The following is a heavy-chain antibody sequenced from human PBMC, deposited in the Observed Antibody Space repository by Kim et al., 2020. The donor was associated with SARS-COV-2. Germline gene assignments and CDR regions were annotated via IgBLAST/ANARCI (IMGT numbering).Heavy chain of an antibody. Sequence: GESLKISCEGYGFDFSNYWIACVRQMPGKGLEWMGMIYAGDSQTRYSPSFQGQVTISVDKSIGTAYLQWSSLQASDTAKYYCARPRYSTSWYGMDVWGQGTTVTVSS. CDR3: ARPRYSTSWYGMDV. CDR1: GFDFSNYW. V-gene: IGHV5-51*01. D-gene: IGHD6-13*01. CDR2: IYAGDSQT. J-gene: IGHJ6*02.